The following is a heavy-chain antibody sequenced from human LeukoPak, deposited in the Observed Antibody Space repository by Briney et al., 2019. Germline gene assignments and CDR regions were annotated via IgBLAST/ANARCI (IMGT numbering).Heavy chain of an antibody. CDR2: INSDGGGA. CDR3: ARKGFRVFDY. CDR1: GITFGNNW. Sequence: GGSLRLSCAASGITFGNNWMHWVRQGPGKGLVWISRINSDGGGAIYADSVKGRFTISRDNAKNSLYLQMNSLRAEDTAVYYCARKGFRVFDYWGQGTLVTVSS. J-gene: IGHJ4*02. V-gene: IGHV3-74*01.